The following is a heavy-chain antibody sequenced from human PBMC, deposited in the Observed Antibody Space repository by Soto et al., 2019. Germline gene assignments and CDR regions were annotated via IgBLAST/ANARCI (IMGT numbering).Heavy chain of an antibody. CDR2: IYPADSQT. D-gene: IGHD1-20*01. Sequence: GESLKISCEVSGFTFTNYWIAWVRQMPGKGLEWVGGIYPADSQTRYSPTFQGQVAISADKSVNTAYLQWRSLKASDTAIYFCVRQPNGYKSKWFDTWGQGTLVTVSS. CDR1: GFTFTNYW. CDR3: VRQPNGYKSKWFDT. J-gene: IGHJ5*02. V-gene: IGHV5-51*01.